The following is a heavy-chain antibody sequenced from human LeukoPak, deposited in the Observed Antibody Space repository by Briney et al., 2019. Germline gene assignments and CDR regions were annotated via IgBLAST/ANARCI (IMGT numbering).Heavy chain of an antibody. CDR3: ARQPGGTAAFDI. V-gene: IGHV4-59*08. CDR1: GGSINNYY. D-gene: IGHD1-14*01. Sequence: PSETLSLTCTVSGGSINNYYWSWIRQPPGQGLEWIGYIYYTGGETNYNPSLKSRLTISVDTSKNQFSLMLTSVTAADTAVYYCARQPGGTAAFDIWAQGTMVTVSS. J-gene: IGHJ3*02. CDR2: IYYTGGET.